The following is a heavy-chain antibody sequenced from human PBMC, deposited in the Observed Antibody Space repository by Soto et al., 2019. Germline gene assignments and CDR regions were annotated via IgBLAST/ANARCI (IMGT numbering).Heavy chain of an antibody. CDR1: GFTFSDYF. CDR3: ARVLYCSSSSCYGGAFDY. D-gene: IGHD2-2*01. V-gene: IGHV3-11*01. CDR2: ISDGGAYI. J-gene: IGHJ4*02. Sequence: QVQLVESGGGVVQPGRSLRLSCAASGFTFSDYFMTWIRQAPGKGLEWVSYISDGGAYIYYADSVKGRLTISRDNTKNSLYLQMNNLRAEDTAVYYCARVLYCSSSSCYGGAFDYWGRGTLVTVSS.